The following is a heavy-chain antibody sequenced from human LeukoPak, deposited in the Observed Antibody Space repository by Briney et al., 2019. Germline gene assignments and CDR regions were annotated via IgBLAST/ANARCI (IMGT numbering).Heavy chain of an antibody. Sequence: GASVKVSCKASGYTFTGYYMYWVRQAPGQGLEWMGWINPNSGGTNYAQKFQGRVTMTRDTSISTAYMELSRLRSDDTAVYYCARDTHDFWSGYYISYYYYYMDVWGKGTTVTVSS. J-gene: IGHJ6*03. CDR2: INPNSGGT. D-gene: IGHD3-3*01. V-gene: IGHV1-2*02. CDR1: GYTFTGYY. CDR3: ARDTHDFWSGYYISYYYYYMDV.